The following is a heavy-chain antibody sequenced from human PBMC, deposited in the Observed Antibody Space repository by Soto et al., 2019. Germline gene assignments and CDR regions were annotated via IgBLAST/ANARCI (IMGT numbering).Heavy chain of an antibody. V-gene: IGHV3-9*01. D-gene: IGHD1-26*01. J-gene: IGHJ4*02. CDR1: GFTFDDYA. Sequence: GGSLRLSCAASGFTFDDYAMHWVRQAPGKGLEWVSGISWNSGSIGYADSVKGRFTISRDNAKNSLYLQMNSLRAEDTALYYRAKDIRSGSYLGGDYFDYWGQGTLVTVSS. CDR3: AKDIRSGSYLGGDYFDY. CDR2: ISWNSGSI.